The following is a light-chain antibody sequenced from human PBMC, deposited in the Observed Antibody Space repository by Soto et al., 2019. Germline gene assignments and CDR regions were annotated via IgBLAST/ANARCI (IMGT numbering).Light chain of an antibody. Sequence: DIQMTQSPSSLSAPIGDRVTITCRASQTVNTYLHWYQQKPGKAPKLLIYAASNLQSGVPSRFSGSGSGTNFTLSLNRLQPEDFATYYCQQGYSNPWTFGQGTKVEIK. CDR2: AAS. CDR1: QTVNTY. CDR3: QQGYSNPWT. V-gene: IGKV1-39*01. J-gene: IGKJ1*01.